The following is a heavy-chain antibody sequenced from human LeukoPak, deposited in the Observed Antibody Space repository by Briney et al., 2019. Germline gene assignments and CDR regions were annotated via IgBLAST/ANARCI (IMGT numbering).Heavy chain of an antibody. D-gene: IGHD4-23*01. CDR2: IYYSGST. CDR1: GGSISGYY. CDR3: ARTTVVHYYFDY. Sequence: SETLSLTCTVSGGSISGYYWSWIRQPPGKGLEWIGYIYYSGSTNYNPSLESRVTISVDTSKNQFSLKLSSVTAADTAVYYCARTTVVHYYFDYWGQGTLATVSS. V-gene: IGHV4-59*01. J-gene: IGHJ4*02.